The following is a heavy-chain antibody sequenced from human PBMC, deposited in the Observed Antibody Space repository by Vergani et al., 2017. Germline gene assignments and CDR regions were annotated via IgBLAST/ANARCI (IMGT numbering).Heavy chain of an antibody. CDR3: ARVGLPSGSIRA. CDR1: GGSFSGYY. Sequence: QVQLQQWGAGLLKPSETLSLTCAVYGGSFSGYYWSWIRQPPGKGLEWIGEINHSGSTNYNPSLKSRVTISVDTSKNQFSLKLSSVTAADTAVYYCARVGLPSGSIRAWGQGTLVTFSS. V-gene: IGHV4-34*01. D-gene: IGHD3-22*01. J-gene: IGHJ5*02. CDR2: INHSGST.